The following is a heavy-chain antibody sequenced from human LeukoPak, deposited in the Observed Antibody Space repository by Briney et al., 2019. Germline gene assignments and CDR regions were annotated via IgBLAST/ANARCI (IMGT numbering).Heavy chain of an antibody. CDR3: ARDLSYSSGLPFDY. CDR1: GGSISSSSYY. D-gene: IGHD6-19*01. V-gene: IGHV4-39*07. Sequence: NPSETLSLTCTVSGGSISSSSYYWGWIRQPPGKGLEWIGSIYYSGSTYYNPSLQSRVTISVDTSKNQFSLKLSSVTAADTAVYYCARDLSYSSGLPFDYWGQGTLVTVSS. J-gene: IGHJ4*02. CDR2: IYYSGST.